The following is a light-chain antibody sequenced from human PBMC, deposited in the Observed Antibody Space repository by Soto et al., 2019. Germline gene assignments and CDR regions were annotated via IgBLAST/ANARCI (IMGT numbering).Light chain of an antibody. J-gene: IGKJ5*01. CDR1: QSITSNF. CDR3: QHYGTSLSIT. CDR2: GAS. V-gene: IGKV3-20*01. Sequence: EIVLTQSPGTLSLSPGERATLSCRASQSITSNFLAWYQKKPGQSPMLLIYGASRRAKGIPDRFSGSGSGTNFSLTISRLEPEDFAVYYCQHYGTSLSITFGQGTRL.